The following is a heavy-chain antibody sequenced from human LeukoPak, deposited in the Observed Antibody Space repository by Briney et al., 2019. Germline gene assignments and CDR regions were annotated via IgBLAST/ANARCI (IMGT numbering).Heavy chain of an antibody. CDR3: ARGRSTGNFDY. CDR1: GGSISSYY. D-gene: IGHD3-10*01. J-gene: IGHJ4*02. CDR2: IYYSGST. Sequence: PSETLSLTCTVSGGSISSYYWSWIRQPPGKGLEWIGYIYYSGSTNYNPSLKSRVTISVDTSKNRFSLKLSSVTAADTAVYYCARGRSTGNFDYWGQGTLVTVSS. V-gene: IGHV4-59*01.